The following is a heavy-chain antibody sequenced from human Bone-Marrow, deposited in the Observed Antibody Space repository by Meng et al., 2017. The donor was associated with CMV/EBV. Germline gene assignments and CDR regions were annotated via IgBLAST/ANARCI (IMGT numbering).Heavy chain of an antibody. Sequence: SVKVSCTASGATFSSYAISWVRQAPGQGLEWMGGIIPIFGTANYAQKFQGRVTITTDESTSTAYMELSSLRSEDTAVYYCARQDCSSTSCYEDIAAYYYGMDVWGQGTTVTVSS. CDR2: IIPIFGTA. J-gene: IGHJ6*02. D-gene: IGHD2-2*01. CDR3: ARQDCSSTSCYEDIAAYYYGMDV. V-gene: IGHV1-69*05. CDR1: GATFSSYA.